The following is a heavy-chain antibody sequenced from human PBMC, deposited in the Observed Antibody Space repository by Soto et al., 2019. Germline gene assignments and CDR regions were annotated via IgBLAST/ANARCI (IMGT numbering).Heavy chain of an antibody. D-gene: IGHD3-22*01. Sequence: QVQLVQSGAEVKKPGASVKVSCKASGYTFTTYGISWVRQAPGQGLEWMGWISTYNGNTDYTQKLQGRVTMTTDTATSTADMELRSLRSDEAAVYYCARDDSSGPGRFDPWGQGTLVTVSS. CDR3: ARDDSSGPGRFDP. J-gene: IGHJ5*02. CDR1: GYTFTTYG. V-gene: IGHV1-18*01. CDR2: ISTYNGNT.